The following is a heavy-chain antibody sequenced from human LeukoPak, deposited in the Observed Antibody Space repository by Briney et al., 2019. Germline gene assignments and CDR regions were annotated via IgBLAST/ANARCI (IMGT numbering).Heavy chain of an antibody. CDR1: GFTFSRFW. D-gene: IGHD6-19*01. Sequence: PGGSLRLSCAASGFTFSRFWMSWVRQAPGKGLEWVAVISYDGSNKYYADSVKGRFTISRDNSKNTLYLQMNSLRAEDTAVYYCAKGDLGQQWLISYYYYGMDVWGQGTTVTVSS. CDR2: ISYDGSNK. V-gene: IGHV3-30*18. CDR3: AKGDLGQQWLISYYYYGMDV. J-gene: IGHJ6*02.